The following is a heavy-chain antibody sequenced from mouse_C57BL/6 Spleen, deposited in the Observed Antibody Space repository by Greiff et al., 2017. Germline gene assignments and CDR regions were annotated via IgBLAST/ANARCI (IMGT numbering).Heavy chain of an antibody. J-gene: IGHJ3*01. CDR1: GFTFSSYA. Sequence: VQLKESGEGLVKPGGSLKLSCAASGFTFSSYAMSWVRQTPEKRLEWVAYISSGGDYIYYADTVKGRFTISRDNARNTLYLQMSSLKSEDTAMYYCTRDYYDYGPFAYWGQGTLVTVSA. D-gene: IGHD2-4*01. CDR3: TRDYYDYGPFAY. V-gene: IGHV5-9-1*02. CDR2: ISSGGDYI.